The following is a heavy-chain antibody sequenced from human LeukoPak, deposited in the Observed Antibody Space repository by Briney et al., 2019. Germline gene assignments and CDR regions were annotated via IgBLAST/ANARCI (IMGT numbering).Heavy chain of an antibody. J-gene: IGHJ2*01. CDR1: GFTFSSYS. Sequence: GGSLRLSCAASGFTFSSYSMNWVRQAPGKGLEWVSTISSSSIYIYYADSVKGRVTISRDNAKKSVYLQMNSLRAEDTAVYYCARDQDYGDYESFYLWGRGALVTVSS. V-gene: IGHV3-21*01. CDR3: ARDQDYGDYESFYL. D-gene: IGHD4-17*01. CDR2: ISSSSIYI.